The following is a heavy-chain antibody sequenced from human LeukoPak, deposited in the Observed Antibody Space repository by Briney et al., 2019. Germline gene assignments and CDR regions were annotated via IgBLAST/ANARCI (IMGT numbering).Heavy chain of an antibody. CDR2: IYYSGST. CDR1: GGXISSSSYY. V-gene: IGHV4-39*07. D-gene: IGHD4-17*01. J-gene: IGHJ5*02. CDR3: ARGPSVTSIGGP. Sequence: PSETLSLTCTVSGGXISSSSYYWGWIRQPPGKGLEWIGSIYYSGSTYYNWSLKSRVTISVDTSKNQFSLNLTSVTAADTAVYYCARGPSVTSIGGPWGQGTLVTVSA.